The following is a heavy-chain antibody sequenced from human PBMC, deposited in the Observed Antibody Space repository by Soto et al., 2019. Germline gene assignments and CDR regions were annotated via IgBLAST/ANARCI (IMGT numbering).Heavy chain of an antibody. Sequence: EVQLVESGGGLVLPGGSLRLSCVGSAFSLKTYWMAWVRQAPGKGLECVANIRQYGDETFYVDSVKGRFTISRDNANNSVYLQMDILRAEDTGVYYCATGGSGTYYLGPLDYWGQGIMVIVSS. CDR1: AFSLKTYW. J-gene: IGHJ4*02. CDR3: ATGGSGTYYLGPLDY. V-gene: IGHV3-7*01. CDR2: IRQYGDET. D-gene: IGHD3-10*01.